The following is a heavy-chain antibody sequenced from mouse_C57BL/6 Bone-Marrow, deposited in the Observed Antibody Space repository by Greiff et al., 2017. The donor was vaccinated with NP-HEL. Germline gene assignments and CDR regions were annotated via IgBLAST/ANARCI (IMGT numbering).Heavy chain of an antibody. CDR1: GYTFTDYY. CDR3: YDYDGAWFAY. D-gene: IGHD2-4*01. J-gene: IGHJ3*01. CDR2: INPYNGGT. V-gene: IGHV1-19*01. Sequence: VQLQQSGPVLVKPGASVKMSCKASGYTFTDYYMNWVKQSPGKSLEWIGVINPYNGGTSYNQKFKGKATLTVDKSSSTAYMELNSLTSEDSAVYYCYDYDGAWFAYWGQGTLVTVSA.